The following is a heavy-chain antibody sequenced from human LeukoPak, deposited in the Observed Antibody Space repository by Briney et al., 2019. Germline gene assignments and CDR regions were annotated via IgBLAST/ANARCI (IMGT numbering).Heavy chain of an antibody. CDR3: ARHGGSGTFPLDN. J-gene: IGHJ4*02. CDR1: GRSISGVS. CDR2: FAHDEQT. D-gene: IGHD3-10*01. Sequence: SETLSLTCSVSGRSISGVSWSWIRQTPGRGLEWLGYFAHDEQTSYNPSLRSRITVSADTSKNRISLKLRSVTAADTAIYYCARHGGSGTFPLDNWGQGILVTVSS. V-gene: IGHV4-59*08.